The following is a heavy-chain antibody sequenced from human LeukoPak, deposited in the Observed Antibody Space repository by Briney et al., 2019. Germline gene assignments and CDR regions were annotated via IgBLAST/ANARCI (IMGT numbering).Heavy chain of an antibody. J-gene: IGHJ4*02. D-gene: IGHD1-26*01. Sequence: PGESLRLSCTASGSTFSTYPMTWVRQAPGQGLEGVSAISGNSVTIYYADSVKGRFTISRDNSKNTLYLQMYSLRAEDTAVYYCAKILSGTYSFDLWGQGTLVTVSS. CDR1: GSTFSTYP. CDR3: AKILSGTYSFDL. V-gene: IGHV3-23*01. CDR2: ISGNSVTI.